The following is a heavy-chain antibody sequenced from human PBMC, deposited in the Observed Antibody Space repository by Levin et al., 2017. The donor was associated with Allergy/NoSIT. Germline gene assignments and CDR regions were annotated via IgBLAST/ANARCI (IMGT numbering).Heavy chain of an antibody. Sequence: GESLKISCSTSGFSFNKYGMHWVRQAPGKGLEWVALISYDGSNEYYADSVKGRFTISRDNSKKILNLQMNSLTAEDSAVYYCAKGWDDIVDINWFDSWGQGTLVTVSS. V-gene: IGHV3-30*18. CDR1: GFSFNKYG. D-gene: IGHD2-21*01. CDR2: ISYDGSNE. J-gene: IGHJ5*01. CDR3: AKGWDDIVDINWFDS.